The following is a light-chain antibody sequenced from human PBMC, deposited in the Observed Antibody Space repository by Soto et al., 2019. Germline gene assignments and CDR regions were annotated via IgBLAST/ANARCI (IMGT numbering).Light chain of an antibody. Sequence: EIVLTQSPGTLSLSPGERATLSCRASQSVSSTYLAWYQQKPGQAPSLLMYGASSRATGIPDRFSGSGSGTDFTLTISRLEPEDFAVYYCQQYGSSPRTFGQGTKLEIK. J-gene: IGKJ2*01. V-gene: IGKV3-20*01. CDR2: GAS. CDR1: QSVSSTY. CDR3: QQYGSSPRT.